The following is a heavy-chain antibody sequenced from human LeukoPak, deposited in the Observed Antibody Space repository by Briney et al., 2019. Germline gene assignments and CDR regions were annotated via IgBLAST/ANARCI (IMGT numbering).Heavy chain of an antibody. CDR2: VWHDGRT. V-gene: IGHV3-66*01. CDR3: ASESQWIQIFDY. D-gene: IGHD5-18*01. J-gene: IGHJ4*02. Sequence: GGSLRLSCAVSGVTVSNNYMAWVRQAPGKGLEWVSVVWHDGRTDYADSVKGRFTISRDNAKNSLYLQMNSLRAEDTAVYCCASESQWIQIFDYWGQGTLVTVSS. CDR1: GVTVSNNY.